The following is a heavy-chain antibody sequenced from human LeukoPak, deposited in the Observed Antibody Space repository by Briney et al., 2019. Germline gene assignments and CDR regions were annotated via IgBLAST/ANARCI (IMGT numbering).Heavy chain of an antibody. D-gene: IGHD1-7*01. J-gene: IGHJ4*02. CDR2: IYSGGT. CDR1: GFTVSSNY. V-gene: IGHV3-53*01. Sequence: PGGSLRLSCAASGFTVSSNYMSWVRQAPGKGLEWVSVIYSGGTYYADSVKGRFTISRDNSKNTLYLQMNSLRAEDTAVYYCARGNWNYPFDYWGQGTLVTVSS. CDR3: ARGNWNYPFDY.